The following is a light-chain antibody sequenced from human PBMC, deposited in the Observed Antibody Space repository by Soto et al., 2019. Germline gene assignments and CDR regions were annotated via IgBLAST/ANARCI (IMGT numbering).Light chain of an antibody. Sequence: IVLTQSPGTLSLSPGERATLSCRASQSVNNNYLAWYQHKPGQAPRLLIFGASRRATAIPDRFSGSGSETDFTLTITRLETEDFAVYFCQQYGSSPLTFGGGTKVEIK. V-gene: IGKV3-20*01. CDR3: QQYGSSPLT. J-gene: IGKJ4*01. CDR2: GAS. CDR1: QSVNNNY.